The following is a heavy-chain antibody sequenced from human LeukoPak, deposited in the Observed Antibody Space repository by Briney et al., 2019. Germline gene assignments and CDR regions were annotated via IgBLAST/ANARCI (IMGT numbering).Heavy chain of an antibody. D-gene: IGHD5-18*01. CDR3: ARDGHTAASDY. Sequence: GGSLRLSCAASGFTLSDYFMTWIRQAPGKGLEWVSYISSSGTYINYADSVKGRFTISRDNAKNSLYLQMNSLRAEDTAVYYCARDGHTAASDYWGQGTLVTVSS. J-gene: IGHJ4*02. V-gene: IGHV3-11*05. CDR2: ISSSGTYI. CDR1: GFTLSDYF.